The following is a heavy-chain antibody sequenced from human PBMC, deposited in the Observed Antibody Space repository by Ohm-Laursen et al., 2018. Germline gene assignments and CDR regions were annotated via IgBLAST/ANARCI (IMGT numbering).Heavy chain of an antibody. CDR1: GFTFSSYE. V-gene: IGHV3-48*03. Sequence: GSLRLSCTASGFTFSSYEMNWVRQAPGKGLEWVSYISSSGSTIYYADSVKGRFTISRDNAKNSLYLQMNSLRAEDTAVYYCAEGGYDVVSAFDIWGQGTMVTVSS. D-gene: IGHD5-12*01. J-gene: IGHJ3*02. CDR3: AEGGYDVVSAFDI. CDR2: ISSSGSTI.